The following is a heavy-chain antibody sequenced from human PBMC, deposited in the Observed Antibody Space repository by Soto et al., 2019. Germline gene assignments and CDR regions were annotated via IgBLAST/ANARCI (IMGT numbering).Heavy chain of an antibody. CDR2: IYYSGST. D-gene: IGHD3-3*01. CDR3: ARDQGYYDGWTASRVLYVDL. Sequence: TETLSLTCTVSGGSISSYYWIWIRQPPGKGLEWIGYIYYSGSTNYNPSLKSRVTISVDTSKNQFSLKLSSVTAADTAVYYCARDQGYYDGWTASRVLYVDLWGRGTLVTVSS. J-gene: IGHJ2*01. CDR1: GGSISSYY. V-gene: IGHV4-59*01.